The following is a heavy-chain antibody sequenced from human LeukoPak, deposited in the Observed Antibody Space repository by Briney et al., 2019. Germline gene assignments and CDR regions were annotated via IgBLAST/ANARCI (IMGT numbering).Heavy chain of an antibody. CDR2: ISWNGDRT. D-gene: IGHD3-16*02. CDR3: ARVFGYYDYVWGTYRRPLNYYYYMDV. CDR1: GFKFDDYG. Sequence: GGSLRLSCAASGFKFDDYGISWVRQAPGKGLEWVSGISWNGDRTGYADSVKGRFTISRDNAKNSLSLQMNSLRAKDTAFYYCARVFGYYDYVWGTYRRPLNYYYYMDVWGRGTTVTVSS. J-gene: IGHJ6*03. V-gene: IGHV3-20*04.